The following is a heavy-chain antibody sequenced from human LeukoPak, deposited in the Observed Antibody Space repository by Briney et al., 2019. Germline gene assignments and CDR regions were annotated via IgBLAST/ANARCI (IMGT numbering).Heavy chain of an antibody. CDR1: GGSISSYY. J-gene: IGHJ4*02. V-gene: IGHV4-4*08. CDR3: AGGDTGFQAY. CDR2: IENSGRI. Sequence: SETLSLTCTVSGGSISSYYWSWIRQPPGKGLELIGYIENSGRIKYKPSLQSRVTISLDAPKNQFSLRLSFVSPSDTAVYYCAGGDTGFQAYWGQGTLVTVSS. D-gene: IGHD1-14*01.